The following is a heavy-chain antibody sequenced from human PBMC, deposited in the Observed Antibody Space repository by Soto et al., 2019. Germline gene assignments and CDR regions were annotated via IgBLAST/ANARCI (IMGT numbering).Heavy chain of an antibody. D-gene: IGHD6-13*01. J-gene: IGHJ4*02. V-gene: IGHV3-7*01. CDR1: GFTFSSYW. Sequence: GGSLRLSCTASGFTFSSYWMSWVRQAPGKGLEWVANIKEDGSEKYYMDSAKGRFTISRDNAKNSLYLQMNSLRAEDTAVYYCARVAAAGPFDYWGQGTLVTVSS. CDR3: ARVAAAGPFDY. CDR2: IKEDGSEK.